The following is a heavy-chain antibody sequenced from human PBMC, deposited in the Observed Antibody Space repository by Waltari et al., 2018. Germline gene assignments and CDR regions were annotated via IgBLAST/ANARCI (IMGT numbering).Heavy chain of an antibody. V-gene: IGHV4-4*07. J-gene: IGHJ4*02. Sequence: QLQLQESAPGLGTPSETLSLPCPVPGGSFSIYSWSGFRQPPGRGLEWIGRIYTSGSTNYNPSLKSRFTMSVDTSKTQFSLKLSSVTAADTAVYYCARGVRSPTIFGVVIYFDYWGQGTLVTVSS. D-gene: IGHD3-3*01. CDR2: IYTSGST. CDR1: GGSFSIYS. CDR3: ARGVRSPTIFGVVIYFDY.